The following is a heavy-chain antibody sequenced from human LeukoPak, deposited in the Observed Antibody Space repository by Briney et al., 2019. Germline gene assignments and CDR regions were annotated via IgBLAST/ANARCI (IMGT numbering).Heavy chain of an antibody. D-gene: IGHD3-9*01. CDR3: AMGDYDILTGYYHDFDY. V-gene: IGHV1-18*01. CDR1: GYTFTSYG. CDR2: ISAYNGNT. Sequence: ASVKVSCKASGYTFTSYGISWVRQAPGQGLEWMGWISAYNGNTNYAQKLQGRVTMTTDTSTSTAYMELRSLRSDDTAVYYCAMGDYDILTGYYHDFDYWGQGTLVTVSS. J-gene: IGHJ4*02.